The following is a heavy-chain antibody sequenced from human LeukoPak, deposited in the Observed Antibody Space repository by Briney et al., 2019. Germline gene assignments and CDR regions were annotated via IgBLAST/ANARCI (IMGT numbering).Heavy chain of an antibody. CDR2: ITSSSKTI. CDR1: GFSFSDFS. CDR3: ARSLLYYYDSSGPEN. Sequence: PGGSLRLSCAASGFSFSDFSMNWVRQAPGKGLEWVSYITSSSKTIYYSDSVRGRFTISRDNAKNSLFLQMNSLRAEDTAVYYCARSLLYYYDSSGPENWGQGSLVTVSS. D-gene: IGHD3-22*01. V-gene: IGHV3-48*01. J-gene: IGHJ4*02.